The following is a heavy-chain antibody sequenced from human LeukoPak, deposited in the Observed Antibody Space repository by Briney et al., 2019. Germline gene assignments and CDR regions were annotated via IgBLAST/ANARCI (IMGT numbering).Heavy chain of an antibody. CDR3: ARTTYYDFWSGWGAFDI. CDR2: IYYSGST. Sequence: SETLSLTCTVSGGSISSYYRSWIRQPPGKGLEWIGYIYYSGSTNYNPSLKSRVTISVDTSKNQFSLKLSSVTAADTAVCYCARTTYYDFWSGWGAFDIWGQGTMVTVSS. CDR1: GGSISSYY. J-gene: IGHJ3*02. V-gene: IGHV4-59*01. D-gene: IGHD3-3*01.